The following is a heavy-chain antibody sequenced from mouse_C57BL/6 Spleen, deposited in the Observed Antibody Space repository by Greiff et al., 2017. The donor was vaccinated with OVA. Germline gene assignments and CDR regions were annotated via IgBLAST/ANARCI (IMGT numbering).Heavy chain of an antibody. CDR3: ARKGIYYGYYFDY. V-gene: IGHV5-16*01. CDR1: GFTFSDYY. CDR2: INYDGSST. J-gene: IGHJ2*01. D-gene: IGHD2-2*01. Sequence: EVHLVESEGGLVQPGSSMKLSCTASGFTFSDYYMAWVRQVPEKGLEWVANINYDGSSTYYLDSLKSRFIISRDNAKNILYLQMSSLKSEDTATYYCARKGIYYGYYFDYWGQGTTLTVSS.